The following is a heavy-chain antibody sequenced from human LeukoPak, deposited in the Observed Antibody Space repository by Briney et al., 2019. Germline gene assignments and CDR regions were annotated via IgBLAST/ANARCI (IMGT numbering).Heavy chain of an antibody. D-gene: IGHD2-2*01. Sequence: GRSLRLSCAAPGFTFNSYAMHWVRQAPGKGLEWVAIISFDGNNKYYGDSVRGRFTISRDDSKNTLYLQMNSLRAEDTAVYYCAKDWGQVPASISGHWGQGTLVTVSS. CDR1: GFTFNSYA. CDR3: AKDWGQVPASISGH. CDR2: ISFDGNNK. V-gene: IGHV3-30-3*01. J-gene: IGHJ1*01.